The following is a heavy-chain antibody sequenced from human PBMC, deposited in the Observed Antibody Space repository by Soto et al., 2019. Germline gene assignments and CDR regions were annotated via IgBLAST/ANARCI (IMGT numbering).Heavy chain of an antibody. CDR1: GFSLSTGGVG. CDR3: AHSRCGGDCLQSYSSHYSYGMDV. D-gene: IGHD2-21*02. J-gene: IGHJ6*02. CDR2: IYWDDDK. V-gene: IGHV2-5*02. Sequence: QITLKESGPSLVKPTQTLTLTCTFSGFSLSTGGVGVGWIRQPPGKALEWLALIYWDDDKRYSPSLRSRLTVTKATSKTPVVLTMTNMDPVDTATYYCAHSRCGGDCLQSYSSHYSYGMDVWGQGTTVTVSS.